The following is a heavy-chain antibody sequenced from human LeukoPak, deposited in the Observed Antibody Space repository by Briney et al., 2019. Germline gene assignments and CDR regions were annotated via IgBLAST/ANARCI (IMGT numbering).Heavy chain of an antibody. CDR1: GFTFSSYA. Sequence: PGRSLRLSCAASGFTFSSYAIHWVRQAPGKGLEWVAAISYDGNNKYYSDSMKGRFTISRDNSKNTLYLQMASLRSEDTAVYYCARKGGLTGDFDYWGQGTLVTVSS. V-gene: IGHV3-30-3*01. J-gene: IGHJ4*02. CDR3: ARKGGLTGDFDY. CDR2: ISYDGNNK. D-gene: IGHD3-16*01.